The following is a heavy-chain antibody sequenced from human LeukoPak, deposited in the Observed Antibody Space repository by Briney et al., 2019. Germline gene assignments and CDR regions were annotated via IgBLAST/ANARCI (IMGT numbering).Heavy chain of an antibody. Sequence: ASVKVSCKVSGYTLAELSMHWVRQAPGKGLEWMGGFDPEDGETIYAQKFQGRVTMTEDTSTDTAYMELSSLRSEDTAVYYCATGYDFWSGYDSFDPWGQGTLVTVSS. D-gene: IGHD3-3*01. CDR3: ATGYDFWSGYDSFDP. CDR1: GYTLAELS. CDR2: FDPEDGET. V-gene: IGHV1-24*01. J-gene: IGHJ5*02.